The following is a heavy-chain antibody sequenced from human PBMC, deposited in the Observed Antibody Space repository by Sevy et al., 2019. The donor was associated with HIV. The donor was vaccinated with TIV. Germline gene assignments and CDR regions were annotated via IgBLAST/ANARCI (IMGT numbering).Heavy chain of an antibody. Sequence: GGSLRLSCAASGFTFSSYGMHWVRQAPGKGLEWVAVIWYDGSNKYYADSVKGRFTISRDNSKNTLYLQMNSLRAEDTAVYYCARDLIAAAGTDWFDPWGKGTLVSVSS. V-gene: IGHV3-33*01. CDR2: IWYDGSNK. CDR1: GFTFSSYG. D-gene: IGHD6-13*01. CDR3: ARDLIAAAGTDWFDP. J-gene: IGHJ5*02.